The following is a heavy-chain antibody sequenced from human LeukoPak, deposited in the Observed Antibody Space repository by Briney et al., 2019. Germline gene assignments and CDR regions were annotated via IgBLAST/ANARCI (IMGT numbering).Heavy chain of an antibody. J-gene: IGHJ4*02. CDR2: INPNRGST. CDR3: ATGGHVRVYDSSAYYGHY. V-gene: IGHV1-46*01. D-gene: IGHD3-22*01. Sequence: ASVKVSCKASGYTFTSYYMYWVRQAPGQGLEWMGIINPNRGSTSYAQKFQGRVTMTRDMSTSTVYMELSSLRSEDTAVYYCATGGHVRVYDSSAYYGHYWGQGALVTVSS. CDR1: GYTFTSYY.